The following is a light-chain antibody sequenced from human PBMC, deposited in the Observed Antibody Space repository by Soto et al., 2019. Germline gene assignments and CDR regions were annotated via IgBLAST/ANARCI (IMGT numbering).Light chain of an antibody. CDR3: AAWDDSPNGYV. CDR1: ISNIGSNT. CDR2: SNN. Sequence: QSVLTQPPSGSGTPGQRFTISCSGSISNIGSNTVNWYQQLPGTAPKLLIYSNNQRPSGVPDRFYGSKSGTSSSLAISGLQSEDEADYYCAAWDDSPNGYVFGTGTKVTV. V-gene: IGLV1-44*01. J-gene: IGLJ1*01.